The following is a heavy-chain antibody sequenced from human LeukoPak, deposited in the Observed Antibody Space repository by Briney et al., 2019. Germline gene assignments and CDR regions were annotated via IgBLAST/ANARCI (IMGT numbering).Heavy chain of an antibody. CDR1: GFTFNDYS. CDR3: AKDISKRGLAIADH. CDR2: LSWDGGSR. V-gene: IGHV3-43*01. D-gene: IGHD3-3*02. Sequence: GGSLRLSCVASGFTFNDYSMHWVRQPPGKGLEWVSLLSWDGGSRYYADSVRGRFTISKDNSKNSLYLQMNSLTTEDTALYYCAKDISKRGLAIADHWGRGTLVTVSS. J-gene: IGHJ5*02.